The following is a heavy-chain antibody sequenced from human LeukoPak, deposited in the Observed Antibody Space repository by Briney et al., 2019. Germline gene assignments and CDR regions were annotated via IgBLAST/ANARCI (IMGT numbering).Heavy chain of an antibody. CDR3: ARSFCNSWFYYFDY. CDR1: GGSFSGYY. CDR2: INHSGST. J-gene: IGHJ4*02. Sequence: PSGTLSLTCAVYGGSFSGYYWSWIRQPPGKGLEWIGEINHSGSTNYNPSPKSRLTISVDTSKNQFSLKLSSVTAADTAVYYCARSFCNSWFYYFDYWGQGTLVTVSS. V-gene: IGHV4-34*01. D-gene: IGHD6-13*01.